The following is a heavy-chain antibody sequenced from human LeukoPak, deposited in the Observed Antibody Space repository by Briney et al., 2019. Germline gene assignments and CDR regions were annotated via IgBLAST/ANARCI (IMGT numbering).Heavy chain of an antibody. J-gene: IGHJ4*02. CDR1: GFSFSNYD. CDR3: ARVPTTADE. Sequence: GRSLRLSCAASGFSFSNYDIHWVRQPPGKGLEWVAVISYDGNDKYYADSVKGRFTISRDNSNNTLYLQMSSLTAEDTAVYYCARVPTTADEWGQGTLVTVSS. V-gene: IGHV3-30*04. D-gene: IGHD4-11*01. CDR2: ISYDGNDK.